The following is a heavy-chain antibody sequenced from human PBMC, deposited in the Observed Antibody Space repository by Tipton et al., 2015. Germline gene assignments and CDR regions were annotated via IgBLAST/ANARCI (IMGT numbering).Heavy chain of an antibody. D-gene: IGHD3-22*01. V-gene: IGHV4-31*03. J-gene: IGHJ4*02. CDR1: GGSISSTTHY. CDR3: ARSYDSSGYPDY. CDR2: IYYTGST. Sequence: TLSLTCTVSGGSISSTTHYWGWIRQHPGKGLEWIGYIYYTGSTYYNPSLKSRLTISVDTSKNQFSLQLSSVTAADTAVYYCARSYDSSGYPDYWGQGTLVTVSS.